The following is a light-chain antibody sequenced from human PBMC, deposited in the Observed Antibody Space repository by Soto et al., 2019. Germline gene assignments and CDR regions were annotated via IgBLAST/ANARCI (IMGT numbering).Light chain of an antibody. CDR2: EVK. V-gene: IGLV2-14*01. CDR3: SLYGSSNTLVL. J-gene: IGLJ2*01. Sequence: QSVLTQPASVSGSRGQSITISCTGTSSDVGGYNYVSWYQQHPGKAPKLMIYEVKNRPSGVSNRFSGSKSGNTASLTISGLQAEDEADYYCSLYGSSNTLVLFGGGTKLTVL. CDR1: SSDVGGYNY.